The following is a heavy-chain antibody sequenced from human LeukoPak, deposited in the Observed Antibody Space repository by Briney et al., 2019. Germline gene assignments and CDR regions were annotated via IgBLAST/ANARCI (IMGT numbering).Heavy chain of an antibody. J-gene: IGHJ6*03. V-gene: IGHV3-21*01. CDR1: GFTFSSYS. Sequence: PGGSPRLSCAASGFTFSSYSMNWVRQAPGKGLEWVSSISSSSSYIYYADSVKGRFTISRDNAKNSLYLQMNSLRAEDTAVYYCARVPRLRYFDSEGHMDVWGKGTTVTISS. D-gene: IGHD3-9*01. CDR3: ARVPRLRYFDSEGHMDV. CDR2: ISSSSSYI.